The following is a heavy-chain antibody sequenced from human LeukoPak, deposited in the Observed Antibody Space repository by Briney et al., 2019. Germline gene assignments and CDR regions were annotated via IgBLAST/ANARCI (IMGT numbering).Heavy chain of an antibody. D-gene: IGHD4-23*01. V-gene: IGHV4-30-4*07. CDR3: ARDYIYDGRAGVLGANAFDI. J-gene: IGHJ3*02. Sequence: SETLSLTCAVSGGSISSGGYSWSWIRQPPGKGLEWIGYIYYSGSTYYNPSLKSRVTISVDTSKNQFSLKLSSVTAADTAVYYCARDYIYDGRAGVLGANAFDIWGQGTMVTVSS. CDR2: IYYSGST. CDR1: GGSISSGGYS.